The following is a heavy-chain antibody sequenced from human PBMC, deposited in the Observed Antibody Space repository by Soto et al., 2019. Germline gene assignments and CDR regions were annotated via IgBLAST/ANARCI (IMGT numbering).Heavy chain of an antibody. J-gene: IGHJ4*02. V-gene: IGHV1-24*01. Sequence: ASVKVSCKVSGYTLTELSMHWVRQAPGKGLEWMGGFDPEDGETIYAQKFQGRVTMTEDTSTDTAHMELSSLRSEDTAVYYCATLDSSRRYFDYWGQGTLVTVSA. D-gene: IGHD6-13*01. CDR2: FDPEDGET. CDR1: GYTLTELS. CDR3: ATLDSSRRYFDY.